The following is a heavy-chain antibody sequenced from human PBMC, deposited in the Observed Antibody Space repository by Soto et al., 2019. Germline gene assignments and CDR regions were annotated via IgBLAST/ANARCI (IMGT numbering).Heavy chain of an antibody. CDR3: ARDVLGYCSSTSCPNTAGMAV. D-gene: IGHD2-2*01. Sequence: PSETLSLTCTVSGGSISSGGYYWSWIRQHPGKGLEWIGYIYYSGSTYYNPSLKSRVTISVDTSKNQFSLKLSSVTAADTAVYYCARDVLGYCSSTSCPNTAGMAVWGQGTTVTVSS. V-gene: IGHV4-31*03. CDR2: IYYSGST. J-gene: IGHJ6*02. CDR1: GGSISSGGYY.